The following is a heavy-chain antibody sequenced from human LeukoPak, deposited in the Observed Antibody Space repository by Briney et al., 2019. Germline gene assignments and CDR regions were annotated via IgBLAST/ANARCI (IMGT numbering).Heavy chain of an antibody. CDR2: IYYSGST. J-gene: IGHJ4*02. V-gene: IGHV4-59*08. D-gene: IGHD4-17*01. CDR3: ARQYGDYGNYYFDY. Sequence: WIGYIYYSGSTNYNPSLKSRVTISVDTAKNQFSQKLSSVSAADTAVYYCARQYGDYGNYYFDYWGQGALVTVSS.